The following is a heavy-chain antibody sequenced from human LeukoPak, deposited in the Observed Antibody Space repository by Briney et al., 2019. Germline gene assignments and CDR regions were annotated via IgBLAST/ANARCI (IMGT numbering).Heavy chain of an antibody. D-gene: IGHD2-15*01. J-gene: IGHJ4*02. CDR3: ARHWVVAPNY. V-gene: IGHV4-39*01. Sequence: SETLSLTCIVSGGSISNSSYYWGWIRQPPGKGLEWIGSIYYSGSAYYNPSLKSRVTISVDTSKNQFSLKLTSVTAADTAVYYCARHWVVAPNYWGQGTLVTVSS. CDR2: IYYSGSA. CDR1: GGSISNSSYY.